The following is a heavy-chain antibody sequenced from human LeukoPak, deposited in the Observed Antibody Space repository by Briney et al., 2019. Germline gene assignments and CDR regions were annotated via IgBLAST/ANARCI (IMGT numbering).Heavy chain of an antibody. D-gene: IGHD6-19*01. CDR2: IYYSGST. CDR1: GGSMSSSGYY. V-gene: IGHV4-39*07. Sequence: PSETLSLTCTVSGGSMSSSGYYWGWIRQPPGKGLEWIGSIYYSGSTYYNPSLKSRVTISVDTSKNQFSLKLSSVTAADTAVYYCVAVAGTDAFDIWGQGTMVTVSS. CDR3: VAVAGTDAFDI. J-gene: IGHJ3*02.